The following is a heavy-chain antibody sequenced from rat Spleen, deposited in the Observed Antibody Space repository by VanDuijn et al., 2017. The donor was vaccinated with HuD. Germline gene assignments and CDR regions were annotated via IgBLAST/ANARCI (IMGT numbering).Heavy chain of an antibody. V-gene: IGHV5-19*01. CDR2: ISPSGGST. CDR3: ATGITTTLYVMDA. J-gene: IGHJ4*01. D-gene: IGHD1-10*01. CDR1: GFTFSNYG. Sequence: EVQLVESGGGLVQPGRSLKLSCAASGFTFSNYGMHWIRQAPTKGLEWVASISPSGGSTYYRDSVKGRFTISRDNAKSTLYLQMDSLRSEDTATYYCATGITTTLYVMDAWGQGASVTVSS.